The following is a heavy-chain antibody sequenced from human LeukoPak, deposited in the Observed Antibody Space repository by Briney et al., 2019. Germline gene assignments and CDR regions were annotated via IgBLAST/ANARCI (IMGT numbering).Heavy chain of an antibody. CDR3: ARDPHHCSGGSCYGY. Sequence: SVMVSCKASGGTFSSYAISWVRQAPGQGLEWMGRIIPIFGTANYAQKFQGRVTITTDESTSTAYMELSSLRSEDTAVYYCARDPHHCSGGSCYGYWGQGTLVTVSS. J-gene: IGHJ4*02. D-gene: IGHD2-15*01. V-gene: IGHV1-69*05. CDR2: IIPIFGTA. CDR1: GGTFSSYA.